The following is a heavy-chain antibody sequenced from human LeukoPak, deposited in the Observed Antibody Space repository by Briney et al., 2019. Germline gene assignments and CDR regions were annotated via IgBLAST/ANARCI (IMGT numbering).Heavy chain of an antibody. Sequence: PSETLSLTCAVYGGSFSGYYWSWIRQPPGKGLEWIGEINHSGSTNYNPSLMSRVTISVDTSKNQFSLKLSSVTAADTAVYYCAKLAAVSRTPNYFDYWGQGTLVTVSS. CDR1: GGSFSGYY. V-gene: IGHV4-34*01. CDR2: INHSGST. J-gene: IGHJ4*02. CDR3: AKLAAVSRTPNYFDY. D-gene: IGHD6-13*01.